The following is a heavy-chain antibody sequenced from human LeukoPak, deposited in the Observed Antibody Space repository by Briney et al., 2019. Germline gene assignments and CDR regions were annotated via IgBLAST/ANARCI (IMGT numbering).Heavy chain of an antibody. CDR1: GGSISSYY. CDR2: IYYSGST. D-gene: IGHD3-3*01. V-gene: IGHV4-59*12. CDR3: ARDERRIGRFGSTYWAFDI. Sequence: SETLSLTCTVSGGSISSYYWSWIRQPPGKGLEWIGYIYYSGSTNYNPSLKSRVTISVDTSKNQFSLRLSSVTAADTAVYYCARDERRIGRFGSTYWAFDIWGQGTVVTVSS. J-gene: IGHJ3*02.